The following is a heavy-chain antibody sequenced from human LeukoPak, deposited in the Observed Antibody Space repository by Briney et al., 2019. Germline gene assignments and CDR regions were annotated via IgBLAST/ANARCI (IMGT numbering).Heavy chain of an antibody. J-gene: IGHJ4*02. Sequence: GASLRLSCAASGFTFSSYAMSWVRQAPGKGLEWVSTISSSGGSTYYADSVKGRFTIPRDNSNNTLFLQMNSLRAEDTAVFYCAKDRGGGYSSSSTGFDYWGQGTLVTVSS. CDR2: ISSSGGST. D-gene: IGHD6-6*01. CDR1: GFTFSSYA. CDR3: AKDRGGGYSSSSTGFDY. V-gene: IGHV3-23*01.